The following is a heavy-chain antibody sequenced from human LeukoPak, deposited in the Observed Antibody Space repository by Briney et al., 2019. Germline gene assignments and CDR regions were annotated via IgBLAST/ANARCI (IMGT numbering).Heavy chain of an antibody. CDR2: ISANSGNT. CDR1: GYTFTSNG. V-gene: IGHV1-18*01. CDR3: ARDKNYRFDY. D-gene: IGHD5-24*01. Sequence: GASVKVSCKASGYTFTSNGISWVRQAPGKGLKWMGWISANSGNTNYAQKMQGRVTMTTETSSSTAYMELRNLRSDDTAVYYCARDKNYRFDYWGQGTLVTVSS. J-gene: IGHJ4*02.